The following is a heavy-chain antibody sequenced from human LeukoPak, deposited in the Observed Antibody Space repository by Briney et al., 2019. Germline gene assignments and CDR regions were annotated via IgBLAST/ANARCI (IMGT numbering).Heavy chain of an antibody. CDR3: AKHDPRRVVITNWFDP. CDR2: ISGSGGST. J-gene: IGHJ5*02. CDR1: GFTFSSYA. V-gene: IGHV3-23*01. Sequence: GGSLRLSCAASGFTFSSYAMSWVRQAPGKGLEWVSAISGSGGSTNYADSVKGRFTISRGNSKNTLYLQMNSLRAEDTAVYYCAKHDPRRVVITNWFDPWGQGTLVTVSS. D-gene: IGHD3-22*01.